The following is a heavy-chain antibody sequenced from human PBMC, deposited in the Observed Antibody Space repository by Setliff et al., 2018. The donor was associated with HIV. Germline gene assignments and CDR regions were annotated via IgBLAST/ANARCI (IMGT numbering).Heavy chain of an antibody. J-gene: IGHJ3*02. V-gene: IGHV3-74*01. D-gene: IGHD3-10*01. CDR3: ARNVDRGGAFDI. CDR1: GFAFNEHW. Sequence: GGYLRLSCAASGFAFNEHWMHWVRQSPGKGPMWVERITSFGSVTNYADYVKGRFTVTRNNAKKTLYLHVNSLRVDDTAVYYCARNVDRGGAFDIWGQGTMVTVSS. CDR2: ITSFGSVT.